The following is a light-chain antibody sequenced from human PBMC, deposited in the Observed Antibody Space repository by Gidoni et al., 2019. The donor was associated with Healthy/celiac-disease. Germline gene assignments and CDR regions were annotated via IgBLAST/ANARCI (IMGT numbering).Light chain of an antibody. V-gene: IGKV4-1*01. J-gene: IGKJ2*01. CDR1: QSVLYSSNNKNY. Sequence: DIVMTQSPDSLALSLGERATINCKSSQSVLYSSNNKNYLAWYQQKQGQPPKLLIYWASTRESGVPDRFSGRGSGTDFTLTISSLQAEDVAVYYCQQYYSTPPTFGQGTKLEIK. CDR2: WAS. CDR3: QQYYSTPPT.